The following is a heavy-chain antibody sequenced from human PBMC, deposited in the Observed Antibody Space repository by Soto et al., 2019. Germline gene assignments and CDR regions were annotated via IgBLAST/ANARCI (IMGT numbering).Heavy chain of an antibody. V-gene: IGHV4-39*01. CDR1: DDSIGSSRYY. CDR2: ISYSGST. D-gene: IGHD5-12*01. Sequence: ETLSLTCTVSDDSIGSSRYYWGWIRQPPEKWLEWIGSISYSGSTHYNPSLRGRVIISQDTSKNQFSLKVSSVTAADTAVYYCARLRDGYNRDLDYWGQGTLVTVSS. CDR3: ARLRDGYNRDLDY. J-gene: IGHJ4*02.